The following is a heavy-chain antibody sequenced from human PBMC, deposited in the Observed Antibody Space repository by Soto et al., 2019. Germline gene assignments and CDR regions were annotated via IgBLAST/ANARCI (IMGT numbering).Heavy chain of an antibody. D-gene: IGHD6-13*01. V-gene: IGHV3-74*01. CDR1: GFTLRSYW. CDR2: ISSDGSST. CDR3: ALKHSSSWAYFYYYMDV. Sequence: EVQLVESGGGLVQPGGSLRLSCAASGFTLRSYWMHWVRQAPGKGLAWVARISSDGSSTSYADSVKGRFTISRDNAKNTLYLQMNSLRAEDTAVYYCALKHSSSWAYFYYYMDVWGKGTTVTVSS. J-gene: IGHJ6*03.